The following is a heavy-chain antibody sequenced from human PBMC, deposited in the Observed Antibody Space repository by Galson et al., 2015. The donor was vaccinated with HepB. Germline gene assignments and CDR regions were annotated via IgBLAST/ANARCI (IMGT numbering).Heavy chain of an antibody. D-gene: IGHD6-19*01. V-gene: IGHV5-10-1*01. J-gene: IGHJ5*01. Sequence: QSGAEVKKPGESLRISCEASGYKFSSYSITWVRQMPEKGLEWMGRIDPTNSYSNYSPSFQGHVTMSVGKSINTAVLYWSSLKASDTATYYCARQGSGWYSGGNWFDSWGQGTQVTVSS. CDR2: IDPTNSYS. CDR3: ARQGSGWYSGGNWFDS. CDR1: GYKFSSYS.